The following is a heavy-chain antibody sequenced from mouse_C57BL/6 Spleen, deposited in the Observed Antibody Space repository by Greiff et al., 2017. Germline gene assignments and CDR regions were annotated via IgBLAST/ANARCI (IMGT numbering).Heavy chain of an antibody. CDR1: GYTFTSYW. V-gene: IGHV1-53*01. D-gene: IGHD2-1*01. J-gene: IGHJ3*01. CDR3: ARPAYGNSWFAY. CDR2: INPSNGGT. Sequence: QVQLQQPGTELVKPGASVKLSCKASGYTFTSYWMPWVKQRPGQGLEWIGNINPSNGGTNYNEKFKSKATLTVDKSSSTAYMQLSSLTSEDSAVYYCARPAYGNSWFAYWGQGTLGTGSA.